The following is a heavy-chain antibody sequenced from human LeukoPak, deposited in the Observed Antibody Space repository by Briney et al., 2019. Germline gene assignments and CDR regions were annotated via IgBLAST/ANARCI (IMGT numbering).Heavy chain of an antibody. J-gene: IGHJ3*02. D-gene: IGHD3-16*02. CDR2: ISSSGSTI. CDR3: ARADGLDYDYVWGSYRSGGAFDI. V-gene: IGHV3-11*01. Sequence: PGGSLRLSCAASGFTFSDYYMSWIRQAPGKGLEWVSYISSSGSTIYYADSVKGRFTTSRDNAKNSLYLQMNSLRAEDTAVYYCARADGLDYDYVWGSYRSGGAFDIWGQGTMVTVSS. CDR1: GFTFSDYY.